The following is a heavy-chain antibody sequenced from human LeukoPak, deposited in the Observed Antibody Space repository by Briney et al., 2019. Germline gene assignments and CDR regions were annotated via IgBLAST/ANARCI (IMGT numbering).Heavy chain of an antibody. CDR1: RYRFTSYW. J-gene: IGHJ6*03. V-gene: IGHV5-51*01. D-gene: IGHD3-10*01. CDR3: ARSPQYGSGSYYKDYYYYMDV. CDR2: IYPGDSDA. Sequence: GESLKISCKGSRYRFTSYWIGWVRQLPGKGLEWMGIIYPGDSDATASPSFQGQATISEDKTIRTAYLQWSSLKASDTAMYYCARSPQYGSGSYYKDYYYYMDVWGKGTPVTVSS.